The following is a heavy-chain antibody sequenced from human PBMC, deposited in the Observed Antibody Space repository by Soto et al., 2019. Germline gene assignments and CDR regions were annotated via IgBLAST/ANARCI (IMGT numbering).Heavy chain of an antibody. CDR1: GGSISSSSYY. CDR2: IYYSGST. CDR3: ARHHSSSWRGAGGWFDP. D-gene: IGHD6-13*01. Sequence: PSETLSLTCTVSGGSISSSSYYWGWIRQPTGKGLEWIGSIYYSGSTYYNPSLKSRVTISVDTSKNQFSLKLSSVTAADTAVYYCARHHSSSWRGAGGWFDPWGQGTLVTVSS. J-gene: IGHJ5*02. V-gene: IGHV4-39*01.